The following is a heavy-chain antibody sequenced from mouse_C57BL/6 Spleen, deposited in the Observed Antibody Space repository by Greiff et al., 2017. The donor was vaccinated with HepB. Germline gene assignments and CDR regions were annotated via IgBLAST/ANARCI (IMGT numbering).Heavy chain of an antibody. CDR1: GFTFTDYY. D-gene: IGHD4-1*01. Sequence: DVMLVESGGGLVQPGGSLSLSCAASGFTFTDYYMSWVRQPPGKALEWLGFIRNKANGYTTEYSASVKGRFTISRDNSQSILDLQMNALRAEDSATYYCARITGPYYAMDYWGQGPSVTVSS. V-gene: IGHV7-3*01. CDR2: IRNKANGYTT. J-gene: IGHJ4*01. CDR3: ARITGPYYAMDY.